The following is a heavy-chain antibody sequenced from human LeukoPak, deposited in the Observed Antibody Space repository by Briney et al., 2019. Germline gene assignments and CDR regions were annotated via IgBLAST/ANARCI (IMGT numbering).Heavy chain of an antibody. CDR2: IYTSGST. CDR3: AGGSGSIPS. D-gene: IGHD3-10*01. Sequence: SETLSLTCTVSGGSIGSYYWSWIRQPPGKGLEWIGRIYTSGSTNYNPSLKSRVTMSVDTSKNQSSLRVTSVTAADTAVYYCAGGSGSIPSWGQGTLVTVSS. J-gene: IGHJ4*02. V-gene: IGHV4-4*07. CDR1: GGSIGSYY.